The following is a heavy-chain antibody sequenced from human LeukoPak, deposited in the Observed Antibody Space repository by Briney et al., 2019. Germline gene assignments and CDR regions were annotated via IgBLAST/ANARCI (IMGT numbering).Heavy chain of an antibody. V-gene: IGHV3-11*01. J-gene: IGHJ3*01. Sequence: KARGSLRLSCAAFGFSLRDYDISWIRQAPGKGLEWVSHTVTSSGAIYHADSVKGRFTISRDNAKNSVSLQLNNLRAEDTALYYCARDVKGDRAFDVWGHGTMVTVSS. CDR1: GFSLRDYD. CDR2: TVTSSGAI. CDR3: ARDVKGDRAFDV.